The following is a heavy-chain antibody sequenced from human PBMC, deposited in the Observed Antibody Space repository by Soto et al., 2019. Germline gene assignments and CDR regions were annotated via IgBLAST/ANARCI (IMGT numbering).Heavy chain of an antibody. Sequence: ASVKVSCKASGYTFTSYGISWVRQAPGRGLEWMGWISAYNGNTNYAQKLQGRVTMTTDTSTSTAYMELRSLRSDDTAVYYCARAPLANWGSDAFDIWGQGTMVTVSS. J-gene: IGHJ3*02. CDR3: ARAPLANWGSDAFDI. CDR1: GYTFTSYG. CDR2: ISAYNGNT. V-gene: IGHV1-18*04. D-gene: IGHD7-27*01.